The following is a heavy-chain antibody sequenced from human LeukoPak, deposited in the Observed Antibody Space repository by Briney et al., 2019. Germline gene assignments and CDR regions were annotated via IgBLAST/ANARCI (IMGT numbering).Heavy chain of an antibody. Sequence: ASVKVSCKASGYTFTSYGISWLRQAPGQGLEWMGWISAYNGNTNYAQKLQGRVTMTTDTSTSTAYMELRSLRSDDTAVYYCARGYDFWSGYYTIDDAFDIWGQGTMVTVSS. CDR2: ISAYNGNT. D-gene: IGHD3-3*01. V-gene: IGHV1-18*01. J-gene: IGHJ3*02. CDR3: ARGYDFWSGYYTIDDAFDI. CDR1: GYTFTSYG.